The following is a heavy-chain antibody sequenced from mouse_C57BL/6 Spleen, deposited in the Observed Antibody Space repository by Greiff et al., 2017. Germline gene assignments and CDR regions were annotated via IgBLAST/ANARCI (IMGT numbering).Heavy chain of an antibody. CDR2: ISYDGSN. CDR1: GYSITSGYY. V-gene: IGHV3-6*01. Sequence: DVQLQESGPGLVKPSQSLSLTCSVTGYSITSGYYWNWIRQFPGNKLEWMGYISYDGSNNYNPSLKNRISITRDTSKNQFFLKLNSVTTEDTATYYCAREGYSNYLYFDVWGTGTTVTVSS. D-gene: IGHD2-5*01. J-gene: IGHJ1*03. CDR3: AREGYSNYLYFDV.